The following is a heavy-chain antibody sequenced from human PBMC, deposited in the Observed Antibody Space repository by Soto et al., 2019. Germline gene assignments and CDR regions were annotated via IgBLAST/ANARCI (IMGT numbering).Heavy chain of an antibody. D-gene: IGHD6-13*01. Sequence: QVQLVESGGGVVQPGRSLRLSCAASGFTFPTYGIHWVRQAPGKGLEWVAVISSDGSKNYFADSVRGRLTISRDNSKNTVYLQINNVRAEDTAVYYCAKERMGYYYALDVWGQGTTVVVSS. CDR1: GFTFPTYG. CDR2: ISSDGSKN. V-gene: IGHV3-30*18. CDR3: AKERMGYYYALDV. J-gene: IGHJ6*02.